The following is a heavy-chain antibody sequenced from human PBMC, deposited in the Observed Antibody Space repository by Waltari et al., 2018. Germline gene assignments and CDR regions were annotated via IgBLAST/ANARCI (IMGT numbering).Heavy chain of an antibody. CDR3: ARDSARNYDYISGGHAFDI. J-gene: IGHJ3*02. V-gene: IGHV3-21*02. CDR1: GFTFRTYD. Sequence: EVQLVESGGGLVKPGGSLRLSWSASGFTFRTYDMTWVRLAPGKWLDWVSTISSTSSYIYYADSVKGRFTISRDNANNSLYLQMSSLRAEDTAIYYCARDSARNYDYISGGHAFDIWGQGTMITVSS. D-gene: IGHD3-16*01. CDR2: ISSTSSYI.